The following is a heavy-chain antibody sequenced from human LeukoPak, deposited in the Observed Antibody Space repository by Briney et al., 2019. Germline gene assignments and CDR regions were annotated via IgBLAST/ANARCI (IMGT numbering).Heavy chain of an antibody. CDR3: LRGDRHDY. J-gene: IGHJ4*02. V-gene: IGHV3-74*01. CDR2: INSDGSNT. CDR1: GFSFSSYW. Sequence: GGSLRLSCAASGFSFSSYWMHWVRQVPGKGMVWVSRINSDGSNTNYADSVKGRFTISRDNAKDSLYLQMNSLRVEDTAVYYCLRGDRHDYWGQGTLVTVSS.